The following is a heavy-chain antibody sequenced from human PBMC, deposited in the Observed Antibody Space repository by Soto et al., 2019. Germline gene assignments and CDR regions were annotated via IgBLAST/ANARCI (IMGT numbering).Heavy chain of an antibody. J-gene: IGHJ6*02. V-gene: IGHV1-69*12. CDR1: GGTFSSYA. D-gene: IGHD2-15*01. CDR2: IIPIFGTA. CDR3: ASPRDNYYDNAMDV. Sequence: QVQLVQSGAEVKKPGSSVKVSCKASGGTFSSYAISWVRQAPGQGLQWMGGIIPIFGTADYAQKFQGRVTITADESTSTAYMKLSSLISEDTAVYYCASPRDNYYDNAMDVWGQGTTVTVSS.